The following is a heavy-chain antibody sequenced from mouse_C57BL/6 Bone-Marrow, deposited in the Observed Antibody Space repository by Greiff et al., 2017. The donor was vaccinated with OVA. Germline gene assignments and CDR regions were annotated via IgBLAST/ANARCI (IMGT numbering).Heavy chain of an antibody. Sequence: QLQQSGTVLARPGASVKMSCKTSGYTFTSYWMHWVKQRPGQGLEWIGAIYPGNSDTSYNQKFKGKAKLTAVTSASTAYMELSSLTNEDSAFYYCTRDWDGGYFDYWGQGTTLTVSS. V-gene: IGHV1-5*01. J-gene: IGHJ2*01. CDR2: IYPGNSDT. CDR3: TRDWDGGYFDY. D-gene: IGHD4-1*01. CDR1: GYTFTSYW.